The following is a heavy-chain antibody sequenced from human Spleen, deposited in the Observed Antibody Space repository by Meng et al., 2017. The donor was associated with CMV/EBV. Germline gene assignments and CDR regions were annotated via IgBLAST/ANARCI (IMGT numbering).Heavy chain of an antibody. V-gene: IGHV1-2*02. D-gene: IGHD3-3*01. CDR2: INPNSGGT. Sequence: ASVKVSCKASGYTFTGYYMHWVRQAPGQGLEWMGWINPNSGGTNSAQKFQGRVTMTRDTSISTAYMELSRLRSDDTAVYYCVRGGVLQFLECLFSWGQGTLVTVSS. CDR3: VRGGVLQFLECLFS. J-gene: IGHJ5*02. CDR1: GYTFTGYY.